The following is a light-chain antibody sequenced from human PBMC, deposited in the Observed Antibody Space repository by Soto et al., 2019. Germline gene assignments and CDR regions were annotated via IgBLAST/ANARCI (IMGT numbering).Light chain of an antibody. CDR2: KAS. CDR1: QTISSW. Sequence: GDRVTITCRASQTISSWLSWYQQKPGKAPKLLIYKASTLKSGVPSRFSGSGSGTDFTLTISSLQPEDFATYYCQQSYSSITFGQGTRLEIK. V-gene: IGKV1-5*03. CDR3: QQSYSSIT. J-gene: IGKJ5*01.